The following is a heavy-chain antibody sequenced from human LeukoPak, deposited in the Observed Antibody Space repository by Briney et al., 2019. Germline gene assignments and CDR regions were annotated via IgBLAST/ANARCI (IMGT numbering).Heavy chain of an antibody. CDR2: ISGSGGST. CDR3: ARRDDILTGSGMDV. CDR1: GFTFSSYV. V-gene: IGHV3-23*01. Sequence: GASLRLSCAASGFTFSSYVMSWVRQTPGKGLEWVSGISGSGGSTYYVDSVKGRFTISRDNSKNTLYLQMNSLRAEDTAVYYCARRDDILTGSGMDVWGQGTTVTVSS. J-gene: IGHJ6*02. D-gene: IGHD3-9*01.